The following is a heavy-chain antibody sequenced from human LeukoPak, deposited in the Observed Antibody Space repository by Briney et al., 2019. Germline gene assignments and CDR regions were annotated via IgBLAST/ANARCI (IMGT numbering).Heavy chain of an antibody. CDR2: ISSGATYI. J-gene: IGHJ6*02. CDR3: ARSKGGAQREYGMDV. V-gene: IGHV3-21*06. Sequence: MXXVRQAPGKGLEWVSSISSGATYIDNADSVKGRFTISRDNAKNSLYLEMNSLRAEDTAVYYCARSKGGAQREYGMDVWGQGTTVTVSS. D-gene: IGHD1-1*01.